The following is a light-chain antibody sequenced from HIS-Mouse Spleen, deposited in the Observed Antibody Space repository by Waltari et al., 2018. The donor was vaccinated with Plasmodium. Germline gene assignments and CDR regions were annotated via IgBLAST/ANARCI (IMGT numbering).Light chain of an antibody. CDR3: QKYNSAPLT. Sequence: SYELTQPPSVSVSPGQTASITCSGDKLGDKYACWYQQKPGQSPVLVIYQDSKRPSGIPERFSGSNPGNTATLTISSLQPEDVATYYCQKYNSAPLTFGGGTK. J-gene: IGLJ2*01. CDR2: QDS. V-gene: IGLV3-1*01. CDR1: KLGDKY.